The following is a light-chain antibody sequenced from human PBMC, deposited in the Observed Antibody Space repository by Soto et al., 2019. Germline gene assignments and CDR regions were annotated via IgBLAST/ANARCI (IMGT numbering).Light chain of an antibody. CDR2: AAS. V-gene: IGKV3-20*01. CDR3: QQYSGSPQWT. Sequence: EIVLTQFPGTLSLSPGERATLSCRASQSVRSTYLAWYQQKPGQAPRLLIYAASNRATGIPDRFSGSGSGTDFTLTISRLEPEDFAVYYCQQYSGSPQWTLGHGTKVEIK. J-gene: IGKJ1*01. CDR1: QSVRSTY.